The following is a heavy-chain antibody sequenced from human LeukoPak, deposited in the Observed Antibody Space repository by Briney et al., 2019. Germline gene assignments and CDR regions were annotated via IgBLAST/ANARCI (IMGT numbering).Heavy chain of an antibody. CDR1: GFTFSSYE. V-gene: IGHV3-48*03. CDR3: ARDRPRVGLDY. Sequence: PGGSLRLSCAASGFTFSSYEMNWVRQAPGKGLEWVSYISISGSTIHYADSVKGRCTISRNNAKNALYLQMNSLRAEDMAVYYCARDRPRVGLDYWGQGTLVTVSS. D-gene: IGHD2-2*01. J-gene: IGHJ4*02. CDR2: ISISGSTI.